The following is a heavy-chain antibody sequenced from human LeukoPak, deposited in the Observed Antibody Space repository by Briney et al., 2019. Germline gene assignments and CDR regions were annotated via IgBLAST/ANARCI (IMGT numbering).Heavy chain of an antibody. J-gene: IGHJ5*02. CDR3: ARWEGQWLVRDWFDP. CDR1: GYTFISYG. V-gene: IGHV1-18*01. CDR2: ISAYNGNI. D-gene: IGHD6-19*01. Sequence: ASVKVSCKASGYTFISYGITWVRQAPGQGLEWLGWISAYNGNIDYAQKLQGRVTITADESTSTAYMELSSLRSEDTAVYYCARWEGQWLVRDWFDPWGQGTLVTVSS.